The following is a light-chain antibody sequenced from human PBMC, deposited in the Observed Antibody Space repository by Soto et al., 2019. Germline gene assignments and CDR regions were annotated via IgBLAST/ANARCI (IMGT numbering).Light chain of an antibody. CDR3: QASRT. CDR2: GAS. V-gene: IGKV3-15*01. CDR1: QSVSSN. J-gene: IGKJ3*01. Sequence: EIVMTQSPATLSVPPGERATLSCRASQSVSSNLAWYQQKPGQAPRLLIYGASTRATGIPARFSGSGSGTEFTLTISSLQSEDFAVYYCQASRTFGPGTKVDIK.